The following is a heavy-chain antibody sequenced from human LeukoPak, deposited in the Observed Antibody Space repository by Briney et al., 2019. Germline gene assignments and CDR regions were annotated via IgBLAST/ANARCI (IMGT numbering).Heavy chain of an antibody. V-gene: IGHV3-74*01. CDR2: INSDGSWT. CDR1: VNYW. CDR3: VSFYETY. J-gene: IGHJ4*02. Sequence: GGFLRLSCSASVNYWMHWIRQVPGKGLVWVSHINSDGSWTSYADSVKGRFTISKDNAKNTVYLQMNSLRAEDTAVYYCVSFYETYWGRGTLVTVSS. D-gene: IGHD2/OR15-2a*01.